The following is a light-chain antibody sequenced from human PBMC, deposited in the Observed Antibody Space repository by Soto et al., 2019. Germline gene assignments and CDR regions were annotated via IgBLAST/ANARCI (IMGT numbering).Light chain of an antibody. V-gene: IGLV1-51*02. J-gene: IGLJ1*01. CDR2: ENN. CDR3: GTWDSSPSAGPYV. CDR1: SSNIGNNY. Sequence: QSVLTQPPSVSVAPGQKVIISCSGSSSNIGNNYVSWYQQLPGTAPKLLIYENNKRPSGIPDRFSGSKSGTSATLGITGLQTGDEADYYCGTWDSSPSAGPYVFGTGTKVTVL.